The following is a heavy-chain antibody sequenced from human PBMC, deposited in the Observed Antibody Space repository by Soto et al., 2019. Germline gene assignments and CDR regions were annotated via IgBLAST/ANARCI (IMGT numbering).Heavy chain of an antibody. Sequence: PVGSLRLSCAASGFTFSSYAMTWVRQAPGRGLEWVSAISGSGAVTYSADSVKGRFTISRDNSKNTLYLQMNSLRAEDTAVYYCALHGYDYWGQGTLVTVSS. V-gene: IGHV3-23*01. CDR1: GFTFSSYA. J-gene: IGHJ4*02. D-gene: IGHD1-1*01. CDR2: ISGSGAVT. CDR3: ALHGYDY.